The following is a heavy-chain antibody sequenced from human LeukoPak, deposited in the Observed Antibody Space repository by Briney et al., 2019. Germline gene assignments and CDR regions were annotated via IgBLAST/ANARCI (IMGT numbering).Heavy chain of an antibody. Sequence: GASVKLSCKASGYTFTVHFMHWVRQAPGQGPEWMGWINPNGGGTNYAQKFQGRVTMTRDTSINTAYMELSMLRNDDTAMYYCARVQGYTSGSVDDYWGQGTLVTVSS. CDR3: ARVQGYTSGSVDDY. J-gene: IGHJ4*02. V-gene: IGHV1-2*02. D-gene: IGHD6-19*01. CDR2: INPNGGGT. CDR1: GYTFTVHF.